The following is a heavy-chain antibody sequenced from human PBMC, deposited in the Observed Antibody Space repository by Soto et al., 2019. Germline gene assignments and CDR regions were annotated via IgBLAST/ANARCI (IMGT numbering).Heavy chain of an antibody. CDR1: GYTFTNYA. D-gene: IGHD2-21*01. J-gene: IGHJ6*02. CDR2: INAGNGNT. V-gene: IGHV1-3*01. Sequence: QVQLVQSGAEVKKPGASVKVSCKASGYTFTNYAMHWVRQAPGQRLEWMGWINAGNGNTTNSQKFPGRVTITRDTSASTAYMELSRLRYEDTAVYYCARGPILWGDVWGQGTTVTVSS. CDR3: ARGPILWGDV.